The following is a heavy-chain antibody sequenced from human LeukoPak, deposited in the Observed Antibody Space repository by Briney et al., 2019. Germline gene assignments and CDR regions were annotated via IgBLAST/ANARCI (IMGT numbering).Heavy chain of an antibody. J-gene: IGHJ4*02. D-gene: IGHD6-6*01. CDR1: GFTFSSYG. Sequence: GGSLRLSCAASGFTFSSYGMHWVRQAPGKGLEWEAVIWYDGSNKYYADSVKGRFTISRDNSKNTLYLQMNSLRAEDTAVYYCARDQAESSGFDYWGQGTLVTVSS. CDR2: IWYDGSNK. V-gene: IGHV3-33*01. CDR3: ARDQAESSGFDY.